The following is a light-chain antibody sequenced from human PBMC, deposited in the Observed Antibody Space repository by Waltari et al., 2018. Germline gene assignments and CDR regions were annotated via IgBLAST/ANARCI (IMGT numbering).Light chain of an antibody. V-gene: IGKV2-28*01. CDR1: QSLLNSDGYNF. Sequence: DIVMTQSPLSLPVTPGEPASISCRSSQSLLNSDGYNFLDWYLQKPGQSPQLLIYLGSDRASGVPDRLSGSGSGTDFTLKISRVEAEDVGVYYCMQTLHLRYTFGQGTKLEIK. CDR3: MQTLHLRYT. J-gene: IGKJ2*01. CDR2: LGS.